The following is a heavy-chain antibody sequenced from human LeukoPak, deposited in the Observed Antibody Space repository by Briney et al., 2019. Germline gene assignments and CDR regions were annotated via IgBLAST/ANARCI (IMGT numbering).Heavy chain of an antibody. J-gene: IGHJ4*02. CDR2: INHSGSA. D-gene: IGHD6-19*01. V-gene: IGHV4-34*01. CDR3: ARDSEAVAGIDY. CDR1: GGSFSDNY. Sequence: PSETLSLTCAVYGGSFSDNYWSWIRQSPGKGLEWIGEINHSGSANYNPSLKSRVTISVDTSKNQFSLKLSSVTAADTAVYYCARDSEAVAGIDYWGQGTLVTVSS.